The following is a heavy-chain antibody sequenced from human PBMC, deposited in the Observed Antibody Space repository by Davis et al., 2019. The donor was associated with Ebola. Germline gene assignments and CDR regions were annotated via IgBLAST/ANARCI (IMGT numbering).Heavy chain of an antibody. V-gene: IGHV4-59*01. CDR1: GGSISSYY. CDR3: ARGARYYGMDV. CDR2: IYYSGST. Sequence: SETLSLTCTVSGGSISSYYWSWIRQPPGKGLEWIGYIYYSGSTNYNPSLKSRVTISADTSKNQFSLKLSSVTAADTAVYYCARGARYYGMDVWGKGTTVTVSS. J-gene: IGHJ6*04.